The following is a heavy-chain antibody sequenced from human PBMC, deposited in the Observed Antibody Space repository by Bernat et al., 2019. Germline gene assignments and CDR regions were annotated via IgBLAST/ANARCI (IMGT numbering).Heavy chain of an antibody. CDR1: GFSFGGYG. CDR3: ARDLGLEAFDS. V-gene: IGHV3-33*01. Sequence: QVQLVESGGGVVQPGRSLRLSCAASGFSFGGYGMHWVRQAPGKGLEWVAVIWYDGSYQYYADSVTGRFTISRDKSKNIHYLQMNSLRADDTAVYYCARDLGLEAFDSWGQGTMVTVSS. D-gene: IGHD3-16*01. CDR2: IWYDGSYQ. J-gene: IGHJ3*02.